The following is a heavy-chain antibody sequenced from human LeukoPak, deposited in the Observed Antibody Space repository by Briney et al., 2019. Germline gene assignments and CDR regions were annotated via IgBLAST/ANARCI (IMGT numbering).Heavy chain of an antibody. V-gene: IGHV1-8*03. CDR2: MNLNSGNT. D-gene: IGHD3-10*01. J-gene: IGHJ3*02. CDR3: ARRFGELLSHAFDI. CDR1: GYTFTSYD. Sequence: ASVKDSCKTSGYTFTSYDINWVRQATGQGLEWMGWMNLNSGNTGYAQKFQGRVTITRNTSISTAYMELSSVRSEGTAVYYCARRFGELLSHAFDIWGQGTMVTVSS.